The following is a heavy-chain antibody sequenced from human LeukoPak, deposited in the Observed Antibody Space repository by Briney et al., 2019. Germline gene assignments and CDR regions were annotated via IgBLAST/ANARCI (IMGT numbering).Heavy chain of an antibody. CDR1: GFTFSSYA. D-gene: IGHD2-21*02. Sequence: QPGRSLRLSCAASGFTFSSYALNWVRQAPGEGLEWVSYISSSSGTKYYSNSVKGRFTISRDNAENSLFLQMDSLRAEDTAVYYCAIWVEPGQDVVVTAAGEDYWGQGTLVTVSS. J-gene: IGHJ4*02. CDR2: ISSSSGTK. V-gene: IGHV3-48*01. CDR3: AIWVEPGQDVVVTAAGEDY.